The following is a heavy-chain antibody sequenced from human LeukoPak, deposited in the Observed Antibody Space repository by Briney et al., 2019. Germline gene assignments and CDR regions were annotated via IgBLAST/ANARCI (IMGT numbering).Heavy chain of an antibody. CDR3: VKEGVEYSYSYGDY. V-gene: IGHV3-30*04. D-gene: IGHD3-16*01. Sequence: PGRSLRLSCAASGFTFSSYAMHCVRQAPGKGLEWVALISYDGGDKYYAESMKGRITISRDNAENTLYLQMNNLRPDDTAFYFCVKEGVEYSYSYGDYWGQGTLVTVSS. CDR1: GFTFSSYA. J-gene: IGHJ4*02. CDR2: ISYDGGDK.